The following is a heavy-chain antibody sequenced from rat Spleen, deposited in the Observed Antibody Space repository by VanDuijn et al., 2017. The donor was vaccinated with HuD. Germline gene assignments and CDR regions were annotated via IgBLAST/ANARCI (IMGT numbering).Heavy chain of an antibody. V-gene: IGHV5-22*01. CDR1: GFTFSNYG. CDR2: ISYDGGST. Sequence: EVQLVESGEGLVQPGGSMHLSCAASGFTFSNYGMAWVRQAPKKGLEWVAYISYDGGSTYYRDSVKGRFTISRDNAKSTLYLQMDSLRSEDTATYYCARPNNYYVMDAWGQGASVTVSS. CDR3: ARPNNYYVMDA. D-gene: IGHD1-10*01. J-gene: IGHJ4*01.